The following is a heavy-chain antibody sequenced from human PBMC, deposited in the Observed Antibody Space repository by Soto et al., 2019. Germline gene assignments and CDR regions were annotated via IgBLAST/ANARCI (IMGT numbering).Heavy chain of an antibody. Sequence: EVQLVESGGGLVQPGGSLRLSCAASGFTFSDHYMDWVRQAPGKGLEWVGRTRNKANSYTTEYAASVKGRFTISRDDSKNSLYLQMNSLKTEDTAVYYCARSFSGRRVLLLWTDAFDIWGQGTMVTVSS. CDR2: TRNKANSYTT. J-gene: IGHJ3*02. CDR3: ARSFSGRRVLLLWTDAFDI. D-gene: IGHD5-18*01. CDR1: GFTFSDHY. V-gene: IGHV3-72*01.